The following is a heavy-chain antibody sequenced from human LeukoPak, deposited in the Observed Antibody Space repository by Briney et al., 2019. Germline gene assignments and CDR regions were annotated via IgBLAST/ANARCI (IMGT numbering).Heavy chain of an antibody. J-gene: IGHJ4*02. Sequence: GGTLRLSCAASGFSFSNSAMSWVRQAPGKGLEWVSSISGSGSGGSTYYADSVKGRFTISRDNSKNTLYLQMNSLRAEDTAVYYCAKSGYNRFDYWGQGTLVTVSS. CDR1: GFSFSNSA. CDR2: ISGSGSGGST. D-gene: IGHD5-24*01. CDR3: AKSGYNRFDY. V-gene: IGHV3-23*01.